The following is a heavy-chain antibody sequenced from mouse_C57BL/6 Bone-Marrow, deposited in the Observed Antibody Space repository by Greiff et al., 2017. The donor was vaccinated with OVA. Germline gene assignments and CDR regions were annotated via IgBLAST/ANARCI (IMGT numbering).Heavy chain of an antibody. D-gene: IGHD2-3*01. J-gene: IGHJ3*01. CDR1: GYTFTDYY. Sequence: VQLKQSGPELVKPGASVKISCKASGYTFTDYYMNWVKQSHGKSLEWIGDINPNNGGTSYNQKFKGKATLTVDKSSSTAYMELRSLTSEDSAVYYCASRWSFAYWGQGTLVTVSA. CDR3: ASRWSFAY. CDR2: INPNNGGT. V-gene: IGHV1-26*01.